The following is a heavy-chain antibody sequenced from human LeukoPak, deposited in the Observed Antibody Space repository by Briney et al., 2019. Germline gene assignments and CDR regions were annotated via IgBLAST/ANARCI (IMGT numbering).Heavy chain of an antibody. CDR2: IYTSGST. V-gene: IGHV4-4*07. Sequence: SETLSLTCTVSGGSISSHYWSWIRQPAGKGLEWIGRIYTSGSTNYNPSLKSRVTISVDTSRNQFSLKLSSVTAADTAVYYCARDYKAAIRTQYYYYYYYMDVWGKGTTVTVSS. CDR1: GGSISSHY. J-gene: IGHJ6*03. CDR3: ARDYKAAIRTQYYYYYYYMDV. D-gene: IGHD2-2*01.